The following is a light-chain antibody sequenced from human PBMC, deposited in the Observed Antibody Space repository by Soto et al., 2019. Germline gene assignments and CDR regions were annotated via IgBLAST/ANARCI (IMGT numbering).Light chain of an antibody. J-gene: IGLJ1*01. Sequence: QSVLTQPPSASGSPGQSVAISCTGTSSDVGGYNYVSWYQQHPGKAPKLMIYEVNKRPSGVPDRFSGSTSGTTASLTVSGLQAEDEDDYYCSSDAGSSNVFGTGTKVTVL. V-gene: IGLV2-8*01. CDR3: SSDAGSSNV. CDR2: EVN. CDR1: SSDVGGYNY.